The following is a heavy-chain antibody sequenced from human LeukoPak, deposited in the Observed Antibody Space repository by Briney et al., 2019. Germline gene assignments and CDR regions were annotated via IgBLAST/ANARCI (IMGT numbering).Heavy chain of an antibody. V-gene: IGHV3-7*01. Sequence: PGGSLSLSCAASGFIFSNYWMSWLRQAPGKGLEWVANIRQEGNKKNYVDSVEGRFTIYRDNVQNSVYLQMTSLRAEDTAVYYCATDTGHGYFESWGQGTLVTVSS. CDR1: GFIFSNYW. CDR3: ATDTGHGYFES. J-gene: IGHJ4*02. D-gene: IGHD4-17*01. CDR2: IRQEGNKK.